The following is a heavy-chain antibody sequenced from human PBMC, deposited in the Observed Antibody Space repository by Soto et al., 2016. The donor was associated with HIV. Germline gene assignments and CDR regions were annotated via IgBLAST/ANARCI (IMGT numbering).Heavy chain of an antibody. CDR2: ISTVSSYI. J-gene: IGHJ6*02. V-gene: IGHV3-21*06. Sequence: EVQLVESGGGLVKPGESLRLTCLASGFSFNLYSLHWVRQAPGKGLEWVSSISTVSSYIYYADSVKGRFTISRDDAKNSLYLQMDSLRAEDTALYYCTRDYSWGPEVYFTYYGMDVWGQG. CDR1: GFSFNLYS. D-gene: IGHD3-3*01. CDR3: TRDYSWGPEVYFTYYGMDV.